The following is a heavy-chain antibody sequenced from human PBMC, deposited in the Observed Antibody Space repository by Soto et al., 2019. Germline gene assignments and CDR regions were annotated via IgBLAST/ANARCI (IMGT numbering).Heavy chain of an antibody. D-gene: IGHD3-9*01. V-gene: IGHV4-4*02. CDR3: ARAPSHYDILTGYNYYGMDV. CDR2: IYHSGST. CDR1: GGSISSSNW. Sequence: PSETLSLTCAVSGGSISSSNWWSWVRQPPGKGLEWIGEIYHSGSTNYNPSLKSRVTISVDKSKNQFSLKLSSVTAADTAVYYFARAPSHYDILTGYNYYGMDVWGQGTTVTVSS. J-gene: IGHJ6*02.